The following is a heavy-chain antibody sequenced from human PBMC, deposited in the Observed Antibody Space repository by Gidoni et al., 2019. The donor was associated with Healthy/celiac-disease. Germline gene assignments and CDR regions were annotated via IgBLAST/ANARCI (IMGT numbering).Heavy chain of an antibody. D-gene: IGHD2-15*01. CDR2: IYNSGST. Sequence: QVQLQESGPGLVKPSQTLSLTCTVSGGSISSGRYYWSWTRQPAGKGLEWIGRIYNSGSTNYNPSLTSRVTISVDTSKNQFSLKLSSVTAADTAVYYCARDHLGYCSGGSCLRYYYYGMDVWGQGTTVTVSS. V-gene: IGHV4-61*02. CDR1: GGSISSGRYY. CDR3: ARDHLGYCSGGSCLRYYYYGMDV. J-gene: IGHJ6*02.